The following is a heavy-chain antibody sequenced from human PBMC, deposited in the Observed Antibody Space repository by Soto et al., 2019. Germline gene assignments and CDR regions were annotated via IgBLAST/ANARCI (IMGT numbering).Heavy chain of an antibody. V-gene: IGHV3-48*01. CDR3: AREKAGYYDSSGAKVDAFDI. J-gene: IGHJ3*02. CDR1: GFGVSNND. D-gene: IGHD3-22*01. Sequence: GGSLRLSSAASGFGVSNNDMSWVRQAPGKGLEWVSYISSSSSTIYYADSVKGRFTISRDNAKNSLYLQMNSLRAEDTAVYYCAREKAGYYDSSGAKVDAFDIWGQGTMVTVSS. CDR2: ISSSSSTI.